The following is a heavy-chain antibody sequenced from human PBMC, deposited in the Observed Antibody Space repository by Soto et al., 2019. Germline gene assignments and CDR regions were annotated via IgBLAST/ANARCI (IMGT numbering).Heavy chain of an antibody. J-gene: IGHJ2*01. CDR2: IYYSGST. CDR3: ASRPGAVLLGDWYFDL. Sequence: QLQLQESGPGLVKPSETLSLTCTVSGGSISSSSYYWGWIRQPPGKGLEWIGSIYYSGSTYYNPSLKSRVTISVDTSKNQFSLKLSSVTAADTAVYYCASRPGAVLLGDWYFDLWGRGTLVTVSS. V-gene: IGHV4-39*01. CDR1: GGSISSSSYY. D-gene: IGHD3-10*01.